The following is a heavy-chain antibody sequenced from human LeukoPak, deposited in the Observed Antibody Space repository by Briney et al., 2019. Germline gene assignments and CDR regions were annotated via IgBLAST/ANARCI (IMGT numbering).Heavy chain of an antibody. CDR3: ARQPGGTASFDI. V-gene: IGHV4-59*08. CDR1: GASLDSYY. J-gene: IGHJ3*02. Sequence: SETLSLTCTVSGASLDSYYWSSVRQPPGKGLEWIGYTHYSGDIKYNPSLKSRLTISVDTPKNEFSLVLTSVTAADTALYYCARQPGGTASFDIWAQGTMVTVSA. CDR2: THYSGDI. D-gene: IGHD1-14*01.